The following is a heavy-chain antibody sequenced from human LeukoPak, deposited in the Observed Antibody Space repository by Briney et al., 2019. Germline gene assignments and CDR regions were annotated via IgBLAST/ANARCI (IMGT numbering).Heavy chain of an antibody. D-gene: IGHD1-1*01. J-gene: IGHJ6*04. CDR1: GGSISSYY. CDR3: AAYNWNDFYYYGMDV. CDR2: IYYSGST. V-gene: IGHV4-59*01. Sequence: PSETLSLTCTVSGGSISSYYWSWIRQPPGKGLEWIGYIYYSGSTSYNPSLKSRVTISVDTSKNQFSLKLSSVTAADTAVYYCAAYNWNDFYYYGMDVWGKGTTVTVSS.